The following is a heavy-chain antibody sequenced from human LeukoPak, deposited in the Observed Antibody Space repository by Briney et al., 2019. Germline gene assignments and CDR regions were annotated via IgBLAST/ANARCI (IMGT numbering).Heavy chain of an antibody. V-gene: IGHV4-59*01. CDR2: IYYSGST. CDR1: GGSISSYY. CDR3: ARAGVLRFLRD. D-gene: IGHD3-3*01. J-gene: IGHJ4*02. Sequence: PSGTLSLTCAVSGGSISSYYWSWIRQPPGKGLEWIGYIYYSGSTNYNPSLKSRVTISVDTSKNQFSLKLSSVTAADTAVYYCARAGVLRFLRDWGQGTLVTVSS.